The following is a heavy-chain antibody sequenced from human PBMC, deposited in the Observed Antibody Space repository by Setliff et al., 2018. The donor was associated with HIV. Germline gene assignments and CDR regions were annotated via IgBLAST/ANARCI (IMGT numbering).Heavy chain of an antibody. CDR3: ARGRLIYYDSSGLDAFDI. Sequence: GASVKVSCKASGYTFTSYGISWVRQAPGQRLEWMGWINAGNGNTKYSQKFQGRVTITRDTSASTAYMELSSLRSEDTAVYYCARGRLIYYDSSGLDAFDIWGQGTMVTVSS. V-gene: IGHV1-3*01. CDR2: INAGNGNT. J-gene: IGHJ3*02. D-gene: IGHD3-22*01. CDR1: GYTFTSYG.